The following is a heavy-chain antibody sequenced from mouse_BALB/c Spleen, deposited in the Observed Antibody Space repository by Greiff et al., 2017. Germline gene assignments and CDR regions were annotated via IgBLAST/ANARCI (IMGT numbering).Heavy chain of an antibody. CDR1: GYTFTSYW. CDR3: ARKKYGNYGWFAY. V-gene: IGHV1-87*01. CDR2: IYPGDGDT. J-gene: IGHJ3*01. Sequence: VQLQQSGAELARPGASVKLSCKASGYTFTSYWMQWVKQRPGQGLEWIGAIYPGDGDTRYTQKFKGKATLTADKYSSTAYMQLSSLASEDSAVYYCARKKYGNYGWFAYWGQGTLVTVSA. D-gene: IGHD2-10*02.